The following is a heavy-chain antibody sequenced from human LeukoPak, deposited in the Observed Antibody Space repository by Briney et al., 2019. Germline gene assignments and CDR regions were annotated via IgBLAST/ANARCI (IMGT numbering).Heavy chain of an antibody. CDR3: TRDLRAAGYPYYFDY. CDR1: GFTFGDYA. D-gene: IGHD6-13*01. Sequence: GSLRLSCTASGFTFGDYAMSWFRQAPGKGLEWVSFIKSKAYGGTAEYAASVKGRFTISRDDSKSIAYLQMNSLKTEDTAVYYCTRDLRAAGYPYYFDYWGQGTLVTVSS. J-gene: IGHJ4*02. CDR2: IKSKAYGGTA. V-gene: IGHV3-49*03.